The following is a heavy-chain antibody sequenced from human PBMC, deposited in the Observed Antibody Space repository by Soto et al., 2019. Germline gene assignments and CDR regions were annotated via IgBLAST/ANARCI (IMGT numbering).Heavy chain of an antibody. Sequence: EVHLVESGGGLVQPGGSLRLSCEASGFTLSGYWMHWVRQVPGKGLVWVSRISPDGSTTTHADSVKGRFTISRDNAKNTLYLQMNSLRPEDTAVYYCVRPRYDGSGTPFDYWGQGTLVNVSS. V-gene: IGHV3-74*01. J-gene: IGHJ4*02. CDR2: ISPDGSTT. CDR3: VRPRYDGSGTPFDY. CDR1: GFTLSGYW. D-gene: IGHD3-22*01.